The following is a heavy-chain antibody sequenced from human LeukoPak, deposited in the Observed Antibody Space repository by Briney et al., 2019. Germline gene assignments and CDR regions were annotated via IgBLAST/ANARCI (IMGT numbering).Heavy chain of an antibody. J-gene: IGHJ4*02. CDR3: AKGAEIDH. CDR2: MTGPADTT. Sequence: GSLRLSSAYSGFNFNNFATSCGPHTPRKGPEWLSAMTGPADTTYYAEPVKGRFIISRDYSKSMVYLQMNSLRVEDTAIYYCAKGAEIDHWGQGTLVTVSS. V-gene: IGHV3-23*01. CDR1: GFNFNNFA.